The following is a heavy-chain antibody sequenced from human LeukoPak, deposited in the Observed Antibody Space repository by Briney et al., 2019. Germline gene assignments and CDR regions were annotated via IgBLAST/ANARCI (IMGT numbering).Heavy chain of an antibody. CDR2: IKQDGSEK. CDR1: GFTFSSYW. V-gene: IGHV3-7*01. CDR3: ARAIFGVAKNKRGMDV. D-gene: IGHD3-3*01. J-gene: IGHJ6*02. Sequence: GGSLRLSCAASGFTFSSYWMSWVRQAPGKGLEWVANIKQDGSEKYCMDSVKGRFTISRDNAKNSLYLQMNSLRAEDTALYYCARAIFGVAKNKRGMDVWGQGTTVTVSS.